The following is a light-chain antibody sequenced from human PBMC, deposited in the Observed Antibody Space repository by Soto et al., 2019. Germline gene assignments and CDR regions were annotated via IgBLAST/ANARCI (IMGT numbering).Light chain of an antibody. CDR1: QSISIW. CDR2: KAS. V-gene: IGKV1-5*03. CDR3: QQYNSDST. J-gene: IGKJ1*01. Sequence: IQMTQSPSTLSASVGDRVTITCRASQSISIWLAWYQQKPGKAPKLLIYKASSLEREVPSRFSGSGSGTEFNLTINSLQPDDSATYYRQQYNSDSTFGQVNKVEIK.